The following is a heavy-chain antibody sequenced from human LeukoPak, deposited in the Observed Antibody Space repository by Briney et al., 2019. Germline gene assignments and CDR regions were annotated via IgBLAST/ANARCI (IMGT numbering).Heavy chain of an antibody. CDR2: ISSTSSYR. D-gene: IGHD5-24*01. Sequence: KPGGSLRLSCAVSGFAFSSYSMNWVRQAPGKGLEWVSCISSTSSYRYYAASVRGRFTISRDNAKNSLYLQMNSLRAEDTAVYYCASSRDGYNLGTGGDDYWGQGTLVTVSS. J-gene: IGHJ4*02. CDR3: ASSRDGYNLGTGGDDY. V-gene: IGHV3-21*01. CDR1: GFAFSSYS.